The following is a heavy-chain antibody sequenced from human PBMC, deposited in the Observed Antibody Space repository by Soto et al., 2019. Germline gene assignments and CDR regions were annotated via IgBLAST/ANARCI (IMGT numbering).Heavy chain of an antibody. D-gene: IGHD5-12*01. CDR2: LCNSGST. CDR1: GGSISSSSYC. J-gene: IGHJ5*02. V-gene: IGHV4-39*02. Sequence: QLQLQESGPGLVKPSETLSLTCTVSGGSISSSSYCWDWIRQPPGKGLGWIGSLCNSGSTDYNPSLKSRVTISVDTSKTHFSLELTSVTAADTAVYYCARRRGYTPNWFDPWGQGTLVTVSS. CDR3: ARRRGYTPNWFDP.